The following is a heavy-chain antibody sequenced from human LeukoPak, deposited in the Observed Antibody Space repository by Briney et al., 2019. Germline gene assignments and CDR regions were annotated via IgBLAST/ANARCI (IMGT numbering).Heavy chain of an antibody. Sequence: ASVKVSCKASGYIFISYGISWVRQAPGQGLEWVGWISCDNGDTDYAQNLQGRVTMTTDTSTSTAYMELRSLRSDDTAVYYCARVAPFGYPGENLFDYWGQGTLVTVSS. CDR1: GYIFISYG. J-gene: IGHJ4*02. V-gene: IGHV1-18*01. CDR2: ISCDNGDT. CDR3: ARVAPFGYPGENLFDY. D-gene: IGHD3-10*01.